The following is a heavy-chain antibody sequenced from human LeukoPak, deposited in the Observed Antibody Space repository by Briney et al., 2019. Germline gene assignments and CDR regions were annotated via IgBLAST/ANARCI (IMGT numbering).Heavy chain of an antibody. V-gene: IGHV3-23*01. D-gene: IGHD1-20*01. CDR3: AKAANWNDRHNYNYYYGMDV. Sequence: GGSLRLSCAASGFTFSAFAMSWVRQAPGKGLEWVSAVSGSGRSTFFADFLKGRFTISRDNSKNTLYLQMNSLRAEDTALYYCAKAANWNDRHNYNYYYGMDVWGQGTTVTVSS. CDR2: VSGSGRST. CDR1: GFTFSAFA. J-gene: IGHJ6*02.